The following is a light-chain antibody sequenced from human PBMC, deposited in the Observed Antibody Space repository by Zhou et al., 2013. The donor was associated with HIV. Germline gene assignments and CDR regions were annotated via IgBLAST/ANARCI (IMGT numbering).Light chain of an antibody. Sequence: EIVLTQSPATLSLSPGERATLSCRASQSVSSYLAWYQQEPGQAPRLLIYDAANRATGIPARFSGSGSGTDFTLTISSLEPEDFAVYYCQQRSNWPPGLTFGGGTKVKIK. J-gene: IGKJ4*01. CDR1: QSVSSY. CDR2: DAA. V-gene: IGKV3-11*01. CDR3: QQRSNWPPGLT.